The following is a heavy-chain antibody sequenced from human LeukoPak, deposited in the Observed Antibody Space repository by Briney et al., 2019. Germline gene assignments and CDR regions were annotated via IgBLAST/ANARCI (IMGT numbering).Heavy chain of an antibody. D-gene: IGHD3-10*01. CDR1: GFTFGSYG. Sequence: PGGSLRLSCAASGFTFGSYGMNWVRQAPGKGLEWVSVISGSGDKSYYTDSVKGRFTVSRDNSKNTVYLQMNSLRAEDTAVYYCAKGPRTVRFGDRHKGMFDYWGQGTLGTASS. J-gene: IGHJ4*02. V-gene: IGHV3-23*01. CDR3: AKGPRTVRFGDRHKGMFDY. CDR2: ISGSGDKS.